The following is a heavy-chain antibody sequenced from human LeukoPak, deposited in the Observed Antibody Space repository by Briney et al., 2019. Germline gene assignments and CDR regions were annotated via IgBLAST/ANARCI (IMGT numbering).Heavy chain of an antibody. J-gene: IGHJ3*02. CDR3: ERVLNYYDSSGYFLQTDAFDI. V-gene: IGHV4-59*01. CDR2: IYCSGST. D-gene: IGHD3-22*01. Sequence: SETLSLTCTVSGGSISSYYWSWIRQPPGKGLEWIGYIYCSGSTNYNPSLKSRVTISVDTSKNQFSLKLSSVTAADTAVYYCERVLNYYDSSGYFLQTDAFDIWGQGTMVTVSS. CDR1: GGSISSYY.